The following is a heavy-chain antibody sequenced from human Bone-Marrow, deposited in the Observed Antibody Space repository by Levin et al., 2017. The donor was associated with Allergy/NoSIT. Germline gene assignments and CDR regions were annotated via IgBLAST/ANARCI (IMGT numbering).Heavy chain of an antibody. J-gene: IGHJ5*02. CDR1: GGSISSYY. V-gene: IGHV4-59*01. CDR3: ARDHEGVTTGKNNWFDP. Sequence: SCTVSGGSISSYYWSWIRQPPGKGLEWIGYIYYSGSTNYNPSLKSRVTISVDTSKNQFSLKLSSVTAADTAVYYCARDHEGVTTGKNNWFDPWGQGTLVTVSS. D-gene: IGHD4-17*01. CDR2: IYYSGST.